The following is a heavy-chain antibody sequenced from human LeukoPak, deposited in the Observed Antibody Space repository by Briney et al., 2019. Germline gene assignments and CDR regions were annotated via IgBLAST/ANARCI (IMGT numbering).Heavy chain of an antibody. CDR1: GYSISSGYY. V-gene: IGHV4-38-2*01. D-gene: IGHD6-19*01. J-gene: IGHJ5*02. CDR2: IYHSGST. CDR3: ARYLAVAVPNWFDP. Sequence: SETLSLTCAVSGYSISSGYYWGWIRQPPGKGLEWIGSIYHSGSTYYNPSLKSRVTISVDTSKNHFYLKLSSVTAEDTAVYYCARYLAVAVPNWFDPWGQGTLVTVSS.